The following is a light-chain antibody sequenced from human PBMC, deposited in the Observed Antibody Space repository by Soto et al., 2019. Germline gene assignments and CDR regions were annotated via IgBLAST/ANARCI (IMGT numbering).Light chain of an antibody. CDR3: CSSAGDTLVV. Sequence: QSALTQPASVSGSPGQSITISCTGTSSDVGSYNTVSWYQQHPGKAPKLMIFEDTERPSGVSHRFSASKSGNTAYLSISGLQADDEAYYYCCSSAGDTLVVFGGGTKLTVL. V-gene: IGLV2-23*01. CDR2: EDT. J-gene: IGLJ2*01. CDR1: SSDVGSYNT.